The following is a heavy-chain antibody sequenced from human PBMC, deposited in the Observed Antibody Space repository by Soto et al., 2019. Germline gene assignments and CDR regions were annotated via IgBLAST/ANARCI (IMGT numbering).Heavy chain of an antibody. J-gene: IGHJ4*02. V-gene: IGHV1-18*01. CDR1: GYRFSRYG. Sequence: GTSVKLSCETCGYRFSRYGITWVRQAPGQGLEWMGWINGNTGHTIYAMNLEDRLTISTDTSTSTAYMELRSLKSDDTAVYYCARERKWEPLPYWGQGTLVTSPQ. CDR3: ARERKWEPLPY. CDR2: INGNTGHT. D-gene: IGHD1-26*01.